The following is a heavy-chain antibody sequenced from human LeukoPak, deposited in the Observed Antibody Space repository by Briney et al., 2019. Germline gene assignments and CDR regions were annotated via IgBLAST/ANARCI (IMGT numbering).Heavy chain of an antibody. CDR2: IKQDGSEK. CDR3: ARLLRFLEDNWFDP. J-gene: IGHJ5*02. D-gene: IGHD3-3*01. V-gene: IGHV3-7*01. CDR1: GFTLSSYW. Sequence: TGGSLRLSCAASGFTLSSYWMSWVRQAPGKGLEWVANIKQDGSEKYYVDSVKGRFTISRDNAKNSLYLQMNSLRAEDTAVYYCARLLRFLEDNWFDPWGQGTLVTVSS.